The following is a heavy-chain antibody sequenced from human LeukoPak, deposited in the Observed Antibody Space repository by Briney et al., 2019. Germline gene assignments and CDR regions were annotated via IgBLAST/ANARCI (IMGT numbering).Heavy chain of an antibody. V-gene: IGHV3-53*01. Sequence: GGSLRLSCAASGFTVSSNYMSWVRQAPGKGLEWVSVIYSGGSTYYADSVKGRFTISRDNSKNTLYLQMNSLRAEDTAVYYCARDFSVPAAIFDYWGQGTLVTVSS. CDR1: GFTVSSNY. J-gene: IGHJ4*02. D-gene: IGHD2-2*01. CDR2: IYSGGST. CDR3: ARDFSVPAAIFDY.